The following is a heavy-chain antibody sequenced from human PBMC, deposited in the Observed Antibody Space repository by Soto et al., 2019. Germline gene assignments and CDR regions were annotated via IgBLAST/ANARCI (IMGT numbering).Heavy chain of an antibody. CDR3: ARDGLTFGGD. D-gene: IGHD3-16*01. CDR2: ISSSSAYI. Sequence: EVQLVEAGGGLVKPGESLTLSCAASGFTFGSFTLNWVRQAPGKGLEWVSSISSSSAYIYYAESVKGRFTISRDNAKSTLYLQMNSLRPDDTAVYFCARDGLTFGGDWGQGTLVAVSS. V-gene: IGHV3-21*02. J-gene: IGHJ1*01. CDR1: GFTFGSFT.